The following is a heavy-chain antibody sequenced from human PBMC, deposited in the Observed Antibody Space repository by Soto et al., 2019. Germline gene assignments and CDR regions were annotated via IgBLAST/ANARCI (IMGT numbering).Heavy chain of an antibody. Sequence: SETLSLTCAVSGGPFSGVYWSWIRQPPGKGLEWIGGVNHRGSANYNPSLESRVTMSVDTSKNQFSLKLTSVTAADSAVYYCARDAFCGSGTCRVAHWFDPWGPGILVTVSS. CDR2: VNHRGSA. D-gene: IGHD2-21*01. CDR1: GGPFSGVY. CDR3: ARDAFCGSGTCRVAHWFDP. J-gene: IGHJ5*02. V-gene: IGHV4-34*01.